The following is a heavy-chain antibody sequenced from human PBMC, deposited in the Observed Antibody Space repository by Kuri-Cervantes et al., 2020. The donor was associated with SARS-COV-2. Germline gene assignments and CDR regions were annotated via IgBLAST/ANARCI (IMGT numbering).Heavy chain of an antibody. CDR3: VRDGDHWNFDY. V-gene: IGHV3-74*01. Sequence: LSLTCVASGLTFNIYDMSWVRQAPGKGLVWVSRINPDGSYTNNADSVKGRFTLSRDNAKNMLSLQMNSLRAEETAVYYCVRDGDHWNFDYWGQGTLVTVSS. D-gene: IGHD1-1*01. J-gene: IGHJ4*02. CDR1: GLTFNIYD. CDR2: INPDGSYT.